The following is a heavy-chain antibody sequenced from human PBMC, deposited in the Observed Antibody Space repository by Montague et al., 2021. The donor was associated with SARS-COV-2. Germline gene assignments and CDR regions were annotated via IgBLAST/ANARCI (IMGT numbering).Heavy chain of an antibody. CDR3: ERGGYYDTSGYYLDY. V-gene: IGHV3-30-3*01. J-gene: IGHJ4*02. CDR1: GFTFSYYA. CDR2: ISNDGTKK. D-gene: IGHD3-22*01. Sequence: SLRLSCAASGFTFSYYAMHWVRQTPGKGLEWVAVISNDGTKKYHADTVKGRFTISRDNSKNTLYLQMNSLRAEDTAVYYCERGGYYDTSGYYLDYWGQGTLVTVSS.